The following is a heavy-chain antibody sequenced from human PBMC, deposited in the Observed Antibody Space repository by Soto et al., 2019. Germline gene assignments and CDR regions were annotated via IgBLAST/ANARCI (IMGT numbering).Heavy chain of an antibody. CDR2: ISAYNGNT. Sequence: GASVKVSCKASGYTFTSYGISWVRQAPGQGLEWMGWISAYNGNTNYAQKLQGRVTMTTDTSTSTAYMELRSLRSDDTAVYYCASGDIVVVPATAYYYYGMDLWGQGTTVTVSS. CDR3: ASGDIVVVPATAYYYYGMDL. D-gene: IGHD2-2*01. CDR1: GYTFTSYG. J-gene: IGHJ6*02. V-gene: IGHV1-18*01.